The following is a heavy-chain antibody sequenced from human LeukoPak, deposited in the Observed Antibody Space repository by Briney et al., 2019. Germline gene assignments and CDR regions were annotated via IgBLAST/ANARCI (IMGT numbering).Heavy chain of an antibody. J-gene: IGHJ4*02. CDR2: ISTGGGTI. CDR1: GFRFSDYY. D-gene: IGHD3-3*01. CDR3: ARGKSEFDY. Sequence: GSLRLSCAASGFRFSDYYMTWIRQAPGKGLEWVSYISTGGGTIYYADSVKGRFTMSRDNAENSLYLEMNSLRADDTAVYYCARGKSEFDYWGQGTLVTVSS. V-gene: IGHV3-11*01.